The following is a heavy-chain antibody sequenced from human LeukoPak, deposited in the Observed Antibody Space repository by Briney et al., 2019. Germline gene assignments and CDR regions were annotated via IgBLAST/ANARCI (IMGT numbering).Heavy chain of an antibody. CDR3: ARGPTRDDVFDI. CDR1: GGSISSSSYY. J-gene: IGHJ3*02. CDR2: IYYSGST. V-gene: IGHV4-39*07. Sequence: PSETLSLTCTVSGGSISSSSYYWGWIRQPPGKGLEWIGSIYYSGSTYYNPSLKSRVTISVVTSKNQFSLKLSSVTAADTAVYYCARGPTRDDVFDIWGQGTMVTVSS.